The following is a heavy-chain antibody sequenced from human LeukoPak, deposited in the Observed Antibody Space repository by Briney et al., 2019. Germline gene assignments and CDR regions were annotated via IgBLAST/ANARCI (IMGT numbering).Heavy chain of an antibody. V-gene: IGHV3-9*01. J-gene: IGHJ4*02. CDR2: ISWNSGSI. Sequence: QAGGSLRLSCAASGFTFDDYAMHWVRQAPGKGLEWVSGISWNSGSIGYADSVKGRFTISRDNAKNSLYLQMNSLRAEDTALYYCAKPRMEYSSSFDFDYWGQGTLVTVSS. CDR3: AKPRMEYSSSFDFDY. CDR1: GFTFDDYA. D-gene: IGHD6-6*01.